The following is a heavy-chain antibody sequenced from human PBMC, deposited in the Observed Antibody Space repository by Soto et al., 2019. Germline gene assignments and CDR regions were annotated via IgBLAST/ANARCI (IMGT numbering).Heavy chain of an antibody. J-gene: IGHJ5*02. CDR1: GGSIGSGSYY. CDR2: LYYTGTT. Sequence: SETRSLSFSVSGGSIGSGSYYFGWIRQPPVKGLEWIGSLYYTGTTNYNSSLKSRVTISADKSKNQFSLRLSSVTAADTAVYYFGAYCSRTHYYDWYKPWGQGTLV. D-gene: IGHD2-2*01. V-gene: IGHV4-39*01. CDR3: GAYCSRTHYYDWYKP.